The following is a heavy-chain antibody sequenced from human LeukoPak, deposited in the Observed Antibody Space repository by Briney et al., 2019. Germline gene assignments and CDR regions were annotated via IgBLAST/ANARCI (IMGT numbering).Heavy chain of an antibody. V-gene: IGHV4-34*01. J-gene: IGHJ3*02. CDR2: VNHSGST. Sequence: SETLSLTCAVYGGSFSGYYWSWIRQPPGKGLEWIGEVNHSGSTNYNPSLKSRVTISVDTSKNQFSLKLSSVTAADTAVYYCARGGYDFWSGYYPSRRAFDIWGQGTMVTVSS. CDR1: GGSFSGYY. CDR3: ARGGYDFWSGYYPSRRAFDI. D-gene: IGHD3-3*01.